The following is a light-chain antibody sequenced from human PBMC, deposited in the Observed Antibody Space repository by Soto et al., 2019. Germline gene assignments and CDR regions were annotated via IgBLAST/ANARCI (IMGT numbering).Light chain of an antibody. CDR3: QQYYSSPPT. Sequence: DIVLTQSPASLAVSLGERATTNCKSSHHILYSSDNKNYLSWYKQRPGQPPTLLFYWASTREYGVPDRFSGSGSGTHFTLTITSLQAEDVAVYYCQQYYSSPPTFGQGTKVEIK. CDR2: WAS. V-gene: IGKV4-1*01. J-gene: IGKJ1*01. CDR1: HHILYSSDNKNY.